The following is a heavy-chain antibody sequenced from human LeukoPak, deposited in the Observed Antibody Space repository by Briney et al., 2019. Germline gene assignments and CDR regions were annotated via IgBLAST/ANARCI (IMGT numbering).Heavy chain of an antibody. J-gene: IGHJ4*02. CDR1: GFTFSDYS. V-gene: IGHV3-30*02. CDR2: IRYDGNNK. CDR3: AKVRYCSGVNCYPDDN. D-gene: IGHD2-15*01. Sequence: GGSLRLSCAASGFTFSDYSMHWVRQAPGKGLNWVAFIRYDGNNKYYADSVKGRFTISRDNSKNMLYLEMNSLSTEDTAVYYCAKVRYCSGVNCYPDDNWGQGTLVAVSS.